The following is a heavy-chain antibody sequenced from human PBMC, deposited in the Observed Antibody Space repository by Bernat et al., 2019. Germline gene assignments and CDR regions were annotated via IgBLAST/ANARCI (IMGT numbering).Heavy chain of an antibody. V-gene: IGHV3-23*01. D-gene: IGHD3-3*01. J-gene: IGHJ4*02. CDR2: ISGSGGST. CDR1: GFTFSSYA. Sequence: EVQLLESGGGLVQPGGSLRLSCAASGFTFSSYAMSWVRQAPGKGLEWVSAISGSGGSTYYADSVKGRFTISRDNSKNTLYLQMNSLRAEDTAVYYCAKGSAFWSGYYDYWGQETLVTVSS. CDR3: AKGSAFWSGYYDY.